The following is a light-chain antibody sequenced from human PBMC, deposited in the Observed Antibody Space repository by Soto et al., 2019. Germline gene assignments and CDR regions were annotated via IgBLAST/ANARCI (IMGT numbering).Light chain of an antibody. CDR2: GAS. V-gene: IGKV3D-15*01. Sequence: EIVLTQSPATLSLSLGERATLSCRASQSIGSYLAWYQQKPGQAPRLLIYGASSRATGISDRFSGSGSGTDLTLTIASVQAEDVAVYYCQQYYSSLAITFGQGTRLEIK. J-gene: IGKJ5*01. CDR1: QSIGSY. CDR3: QQYYSSLAIT.